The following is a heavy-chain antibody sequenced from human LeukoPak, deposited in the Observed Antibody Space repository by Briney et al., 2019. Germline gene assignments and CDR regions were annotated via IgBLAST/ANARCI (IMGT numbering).Heavy chain of an antibody. CDR3: AKDLTTTGTTPFDY. CDR2: ISYDGSNK. Sequence: GGSLRLSCAASGFTFSSYDMHWVRQAPGKGLEWVAVISYDGSNKYYADSVKGRFTISRDNSKNTLYLQMNSLRAEDTAVYYCAKDLTTTGTTPFDYWGQGTLVTVSS. V-gene: IGHV3-30*18. J-gene: IGHJ4*02. D-gene: IGHD1-1*01. CDR1: GFTFSSYD.